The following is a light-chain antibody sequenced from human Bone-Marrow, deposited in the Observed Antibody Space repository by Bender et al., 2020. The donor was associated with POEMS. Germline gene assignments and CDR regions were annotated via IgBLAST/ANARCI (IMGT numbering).Light chain of an antibody. Sequence: QSALTQPASVSGSPGQSITLSCTGTSGDIGGTNYISWYQQQPGKAPQLIIFDINSRPTGVSSRFSGSKSGSTAYLSISGLQPADEGTYYCSSYSASHTAVFGGGTRLTVL. J-gene: IGLJ2*01. CDR1: SGDIGGTNY. CDR2: DIN. V-gene: IGLV2-14*03. CDR3: SSYSASHTAV.